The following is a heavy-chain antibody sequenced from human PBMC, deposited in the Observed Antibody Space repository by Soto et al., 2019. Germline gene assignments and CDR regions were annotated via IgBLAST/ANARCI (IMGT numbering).Heavy chain of an antibody. D-gene: IGHD2-15*01. CDR3: ARAGAANLSDY. V-gene: IGHV4-59*01. CDR2: MYYSGST. Sequence: PSETLSLTCTVSGGSISSYYCSWIRQPPGKGLEWIGYMYYSGSTNYNPSLKSRVTISVDTSKNQFSLKLSSVTAADTAVYYCARAGAANLSDYWGQGTLVTVSS. J-gene: IGHJ4*02. CDR1: GGSISSYY.